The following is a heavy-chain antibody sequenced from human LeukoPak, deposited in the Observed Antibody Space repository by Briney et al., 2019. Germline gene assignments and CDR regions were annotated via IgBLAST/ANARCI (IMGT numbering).Heavy chain of an antibody. D-gene: IGHD6-6*01. J-gene: IGHJ5*02. Sequence: SETLSLTCAVYDGSFSGYYWSWIRQPPGEGLEWIGEINHSGSTNYNPSLKSRVTISVDTSKNQFSLKLSSVTAADTAVYYCARSARSSSLYHLYNWFDPWGQGTLVTVSS. CDR3: ARSARSSSLYHLYNWFDP. V-gene: IGHV4-34*01. CDR2: INHSGST. CDR1: DGSFSGYY.